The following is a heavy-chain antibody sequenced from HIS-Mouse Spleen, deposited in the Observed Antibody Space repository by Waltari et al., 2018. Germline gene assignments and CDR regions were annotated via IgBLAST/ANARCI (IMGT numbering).Heavy chain of an antibody. Sequence: AQLVESGGGLYQPGGYLGLSCHAPVLPGSTHYSRRVRQAPGKGLEWVSVIYSGGSTYYADSVKGRFTISRDNSKNTLYLRMNSLRAEDTAVYYCARDIKAAACWGQGTLVTVSS. J-gene: IGHJ4*02. V-gene: IGHV3-66*01. CDR2: IYSGGST. CDR1: VLPGSTHY. D-gene: IGHD6-13*01. CDR3: ARDIKAAAC.